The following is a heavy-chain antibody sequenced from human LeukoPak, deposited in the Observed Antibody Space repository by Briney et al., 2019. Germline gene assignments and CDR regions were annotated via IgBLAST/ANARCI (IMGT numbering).Heavy chain of an antibody. J-gene: IGHJ4*02. CDR2: ISPNSGRT. CDR3: ARDVGEYCSSTNCYASHY. D-gene: IGHD2-2*01. V-gene: IGHV1-2*02. Sequence: ASVKVSCKTSGYTFTDYYVHWVRQAPGQGLEWMGWISPNSGRTYYAQKFQGGVTMTRDTSITTAYMELSSLRSDDTAVYYCARDVGEYCSSTNCYASHYWGQGTLVTVSS. CDR1: GYTFTDYY.